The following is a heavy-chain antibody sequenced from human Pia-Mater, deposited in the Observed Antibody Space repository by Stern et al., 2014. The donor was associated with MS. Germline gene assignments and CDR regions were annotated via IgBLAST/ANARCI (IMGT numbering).Heavy chain of an antibody. Sequence: QVQLQESGPGLVKPSETLSLTCTASGDSINSGDFHWSWVRQSPGKGLEGIGYIYYSGRNYNNPSLKSRVTMSIDTSTNQFALNLTSVTAADTALYFCARMKTGLRENRGFDFWGQGTQVTVSS. V-gene: IGHV4-30-4*01. CDR1: GDSINSGDFH. CDR2: IYYSGRN. J-gene: IGHJ4*02. CDR3: ARMKTGLRENRGFDF. D-gene: IGHD4-17*01.